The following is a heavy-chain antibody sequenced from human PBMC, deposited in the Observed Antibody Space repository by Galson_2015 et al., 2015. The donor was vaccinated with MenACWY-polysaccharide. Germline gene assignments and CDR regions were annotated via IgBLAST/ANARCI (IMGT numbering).Heavy chain of an antibody. V-gene: IGHV6-1*01. CDR2: TFYESTWSN. CDR1: GDSVSSDSVA. D-gene: IGHD1-26*01. CDR3: VRQHHKWQPTAPDAFGI. J-gene: IGHJ3*02. Sequence: CAISGDSVSSDSVAWNWVRQSPSRGLEWLGRTFYESTWSNNYAESVKSRITINPDTSKNQVSLQLSSVSPEDTAVYYCVRQHHKWQPTAPDAFGIWGQGTMVTVSS.